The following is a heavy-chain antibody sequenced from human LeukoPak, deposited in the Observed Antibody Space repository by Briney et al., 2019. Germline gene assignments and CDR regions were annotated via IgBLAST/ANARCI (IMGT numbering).Heavy chain of an antibody. CDR2: ISGSGGNT. CDR1: GFTFSTYT. J-gene: IGHJ4*02. CDR3: AKAAFSRTSYFDY. D-gene: IGHD3-3*02. V-gene: IGHV3-23*01. Sequence: PGGYLRLSCAASGFTFSTYTMSWVRQAPGKGLEWVSAISGSGGNTYYADSVKGQFTISRDNSKNTLYLQMDSLRADDTAVYYCAKAAFSRTSYFDYWGQGTLVTASS.